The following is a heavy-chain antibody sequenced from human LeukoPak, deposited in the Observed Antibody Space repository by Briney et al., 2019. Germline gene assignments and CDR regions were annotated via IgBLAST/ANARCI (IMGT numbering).Heavy chain of an antibody. D-gene: IGHD3-22*01. CDR1: GGSISSYY. CDR2: IYYSGST. J-gene: IGHJ4*02. CDR3: ARDSSGYPYYFDY. Sequence: PSETLSLTCTVSGGSISSYYWSWIRQPPGKGLEWIGYIYYSGSTNYNPSLKSRVTISVDTSKNQFSLKLSSVTAADTAVYYCARDSSGYPYYFDYWGQGTLATVSS. V-gene: IGHV4-59*01.